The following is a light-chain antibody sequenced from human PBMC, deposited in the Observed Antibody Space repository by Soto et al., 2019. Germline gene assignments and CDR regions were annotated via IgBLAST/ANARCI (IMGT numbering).Light chain of an antibody. J-gene: IGKJ2*01. CDR3: QQADSFPYT. CDR1: QDIRTW. V-gene: IGKV1-12*01. Sequence: DIQMTQSPPSVSASVGDRVTITCRASQDIRTWVAWYQQKPGKAPNLLIYAASSLQSGVPSRFSGSGSGTDFILTISSLQSEDFATYYCQQADSFPYTFGRGTILEI. CDR2: AAS.